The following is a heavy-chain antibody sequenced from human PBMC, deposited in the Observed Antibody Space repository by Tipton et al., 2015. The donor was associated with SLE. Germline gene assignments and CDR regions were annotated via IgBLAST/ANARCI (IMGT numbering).Heavy chain of an antibody. D-gene: IGHD1-14*01. CDR1: GGSISSYY. J-gene: IGHJ2*01. CDR3: AAQPVAGLWYFDL. CDR2: IYYSWST. V-gene: IGHV4-59*07. Sequence: TLSLTCTVSGGSISSYYWSWIRQPPGKGLEWIGYIYYSWSTNYNPSLKSRVTISVDTSKNQFSLKLSSVTAADTAVYYCAAQPVAGLWYFDLWGRGTLVTVSS.